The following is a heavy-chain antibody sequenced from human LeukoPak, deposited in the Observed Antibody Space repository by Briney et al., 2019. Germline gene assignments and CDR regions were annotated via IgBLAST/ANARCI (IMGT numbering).Heavy chain of an antibody. D-gene: IGHD3-9*01. J-gene: IGHJ5*02. CDR2: MNPNSGNT. CDR1: GYTFTSYD. Sequence: GASVKVSCKASGYTFTSYDINWVRQAPGQGLEWMGWMNPNSGNTGYAQKFQGRVTMTRNTSISTAYMELSSLRSEDTGVYYCARGRAGYYDILTAYYKRGDNWFDPWGQGTLVTVSS. V-gene: IGHV1-8*01. CDR3: ARGRAGYYDILTAYYKRGDNWFDP.